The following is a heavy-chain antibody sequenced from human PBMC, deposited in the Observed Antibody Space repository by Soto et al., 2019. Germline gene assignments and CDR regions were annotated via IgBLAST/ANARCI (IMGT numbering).Heavy chain of an antibody. CDR2: IKSKTDGGTT. Sequence: PGGSLRLSCAASGFTFSNAWMSWVRQAPGKGLEWVGRIKSKTDGGTTDYAAPVKGRVTISRDDSKNTLYLQMNSLKTEDTAVYYCTTATKWELLDYWGQGTLVTVSS. V-gene: IGHV3-15*01. CDR3: TTATKWELLDY. CDR1: GFTFSNAW. J-gene: IGHJ4*02. D-gene: IGHD1-26*01.